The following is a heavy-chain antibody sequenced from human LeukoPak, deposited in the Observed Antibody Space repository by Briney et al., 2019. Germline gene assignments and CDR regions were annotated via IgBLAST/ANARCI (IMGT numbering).Heavy chain of an antibody. J-gene: IGHJ4*02. CDR3: ARDPGSGNYRADY. CDR2: ISGYNGNT. D-gene: IGHD3-10*01. V-gene: IGHV1-18*01. CDR1: GYTFSNWG. Sequence: ASVKVSSKASGYTFSNWGISWVRQAPGQGLEWMGWISGYNGNTNYAQKLQGRATMTTDTSTSTAYMELRSLGSDDTAMYYCARDPGSGNYRADYWGQGTLVTVSS.